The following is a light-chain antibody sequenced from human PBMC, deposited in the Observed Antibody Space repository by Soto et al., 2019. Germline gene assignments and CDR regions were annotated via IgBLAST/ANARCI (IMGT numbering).Light chain of an antibody. CDR2: GAS. CDR1: QSVSSSY. V-gene: IGKV3D-20*02. J-gene: IGKJ1*01. Sequence: EIVLTQSPGTLSLSPGERATLSCRASQSVSSSYLAWYQQKPGQAPGLLMYGASSRATGIPDRFGGSGSGTDFTLTISSLEPEDFAVYYCQQRSNWPTWTFGQGTKVDIK. CDR3: QQRSNWPTWT.